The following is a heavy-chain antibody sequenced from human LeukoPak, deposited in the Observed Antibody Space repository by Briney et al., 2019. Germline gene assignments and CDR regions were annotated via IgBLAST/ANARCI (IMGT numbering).Heavy chain of an antibody. CDR3: ARYCSSTSCPISD. V-gene: IGHV1-69*13. J-gene: IGHJ4*02. CDR2: IIPIFGIA. D-gene: IGHD2-2*01. Sequence: VASVKVSCKASGGTFSSYAISWVRQAPGQGLEWMGGIIPIFGIANYAQKFQGRVTITADESTSTAYMELSSLRSEDTAVYYCARYCSSTSCPISDWRQGTLVTVSS. CDR1: GGTFSSYA.